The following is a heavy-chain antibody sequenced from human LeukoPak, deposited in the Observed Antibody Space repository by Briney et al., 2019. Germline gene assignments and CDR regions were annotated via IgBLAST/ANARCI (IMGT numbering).Heavy chain of an antibody. J-gene: IGHJ4*02. Sequence: GGSLRLSCAPSGFTFSSHWMHWVRQAPGKGLVWVSRINSDGSATGYADSVKGRFTISRDNAKNTLYLQMNSLRAEDTALYYCARWGINWGQGTLVTVSS. CDR3: ARWGIN. CDR2: INSDGSAT. CDR1: GFTFSSHW. D-gene: IGHD6-13*01. V-gene: IGHV3-74*01.